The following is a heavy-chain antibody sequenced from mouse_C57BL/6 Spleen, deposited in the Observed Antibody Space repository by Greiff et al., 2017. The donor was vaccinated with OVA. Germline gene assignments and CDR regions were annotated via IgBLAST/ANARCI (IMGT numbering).Heavy chain of an antibody. CDR2: IHPNSGST. J-gene: IGHJ2*01. CDR1: GYTFTSYW. CDR3: ARSSIYYGNYGY. Sequence: QVQLQQPGAELVKPGASVKLSCKASGYTFTSYWMHWVKQRPGQGLEWIGMIHPNSGSTYYNEKFKSKATLTVDKSSSTAYMQLSSLTSEDSAVYYCARSSIYYGNYGYWGQGTTLTVSS. V-gene: IGHV1-64*01. D-gene: IGHD2-1*01.